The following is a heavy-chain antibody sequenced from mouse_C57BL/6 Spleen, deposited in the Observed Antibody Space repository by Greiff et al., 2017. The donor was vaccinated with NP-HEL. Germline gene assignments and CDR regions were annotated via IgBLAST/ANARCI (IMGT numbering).Heavy chain of an antibody. Sequence: VQLQQSGPGLVQPSQSLSITCTVSGFSLTSYGVHWVRQSPGKGLEWLGVIWSGGSTDYNATFISRLSISKDNSKSQVFFKMNSLQADDTAIYYCASCYYYGSHWYFDVWGTGTTVTVSS. CDR1: GFSLTSYG. CDR2: IWSGGST. J-gene: IGHJ1*03. CDR3: ASCYYYGSHWYFDV. V-gene: IGHV2-2*01. D-gene: IGHD1-1*01.